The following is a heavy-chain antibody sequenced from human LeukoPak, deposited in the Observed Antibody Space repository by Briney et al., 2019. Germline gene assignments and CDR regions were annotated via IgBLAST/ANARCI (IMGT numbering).Heavy chain of an antibody. Sequence: PGGSLRLSCAASGLSSTIYWMHWVRQVPGKGLVWVSRIKLDENTAYYADFVKGRFTISRDDAKTTVYLQMNSLRAEDSAVYYCPRDRPFWNWGQGTLVTVSS. CDR1: GLSSTIYW. CDR2: IKLDENTA. V-gene: IGHV3-74*01. D-gene: IGHD3-3*01. J-gene: IGHJ4*02. CDR3: PRDRPFWN.